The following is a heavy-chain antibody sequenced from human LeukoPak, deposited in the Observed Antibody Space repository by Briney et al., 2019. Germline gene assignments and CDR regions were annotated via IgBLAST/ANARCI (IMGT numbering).Heavy chain of an antibody. D-gene: IGHD2-15*01. CDR1: GYTFTGYY. CDR3: ARSPLYCSGGSCYPDSIDY. J-gene: IGHJ4*02. Sequence: ASVKVSCKASGYTFTGYYMHWVRQAPGQGLEWMGWINPHSGGTNYSQKFQGRATMTRDTSISTAYLELSRLRSDDTAVYYCARSPLYCSGGSCYPDSIDYWGQGTLVTVSS. CDR2: INPHSGGT. V-gene: IGHV1-2*02.